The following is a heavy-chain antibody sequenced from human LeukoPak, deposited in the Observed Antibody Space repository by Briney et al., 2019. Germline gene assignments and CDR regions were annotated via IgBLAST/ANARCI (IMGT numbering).Heavy chain of an antibody. CDR3: AKDYSSGLYYFDY. J-gene: IGHJ4*02. D-gene: IGHD6-19*01. V-gene: IGHV3-30*18. CDR2: ISYDGSNK. Sequence: GRSLRLSCAASGFTFSSYGMHWVRQAPGKGLEWVAVISYDGSNKYYADSVKGRFTISRDNSKNTLYLQMNSPRAEDTAVYYCAKDYSSGLYYFDYWGQGTLVTVSS. CDR1: GFTFSSYG.